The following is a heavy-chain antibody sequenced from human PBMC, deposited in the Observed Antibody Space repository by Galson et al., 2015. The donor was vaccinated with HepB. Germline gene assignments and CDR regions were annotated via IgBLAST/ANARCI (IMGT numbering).Heavy chain of an antibody. CDR1: GYTFTCYY. CDR3: ARDPPRTVLGPWVFDY. Sequence: SVKVSCKASGYTFTCYYMHWVRQAPGQGLEWMGWINPNSGGTNYAQKFQGRVTMTRDTSISTAYMELSRLRSDDTAVYYCARDPPRTVLGPWVFDYWGQGTLVTVSS. J-gene: IGHJ4*02. V-gene: IGHV1-2*02. CDR2: INPNSGGT. D-gene: IGHD2-8*02.